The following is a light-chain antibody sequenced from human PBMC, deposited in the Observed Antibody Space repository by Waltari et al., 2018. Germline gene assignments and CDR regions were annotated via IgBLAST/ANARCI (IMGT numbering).Light chain of an antibody. Sequence: QSALTQPRSVSGSPGQSVTISCTGTSSDVGGYNYVSWYQQHPGKAPKLMIYDVSKRTSGVPDRFSGSKSGNTASLTISGLQAEDEADYYCCSYAGSYTFEVFGTGTKVTVL. CDR2: DVS. J-gene: IGLJ1*01. V-gene: IGLV2-11*01. CDR3: CSYAGSYTFEV. CDR1: SSDVGGYNY.